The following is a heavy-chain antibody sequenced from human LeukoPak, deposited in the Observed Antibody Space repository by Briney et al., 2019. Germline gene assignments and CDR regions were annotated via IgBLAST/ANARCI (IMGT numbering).Heavy chain of an antibody. CDR2: IYSGGST. Sequence: GGSLRLSCAAYGFTVSSNYMSWVRQAPGKGLEWVSVIYSGGSTYYADSAKGRFTISRDNSKNTLYLQMNSLRAEDTAVYYCARGRNWDPKYYFDYWGQGTLVTVSS. D-gene: IGHD1-26*01. V-gene: IGHV3-66*01. CDR1: GFTVSSNY. CDR3: ARGRNWDPKYYFDY. J-gene: IGHJ4*02.